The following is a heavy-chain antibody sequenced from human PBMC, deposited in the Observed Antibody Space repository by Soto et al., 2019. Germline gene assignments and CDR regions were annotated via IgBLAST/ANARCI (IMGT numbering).Heavy chain of an antibody. D-gene: IGHD1-26*01. CDR1: GFTFSSYG. Sequence: PGGSLRLSCAASGFTFSSYGMHWVRQAPGKGLEWVAVIWYDGSNKYYADSVKGRFTISRDNSKNTLYLQMNSLRAEDTAVYYCAREGVLAVGANYYYGMDVWGQGTTVTVSS. V-gene: IGHV3-33*01. CDR2: IWYDGSNK. J-gene: IGHJ6*02. CDR3: AREGVLAVGANYYYGMDV.